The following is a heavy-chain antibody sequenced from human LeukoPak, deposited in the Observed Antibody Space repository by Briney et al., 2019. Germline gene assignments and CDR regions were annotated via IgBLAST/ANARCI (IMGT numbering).Heavy chain of an antibody. CDR3: ATYGVVVGATDY. CDR2: IKDEDGSEK. CDR1: GFTFSKRW. D-gene: IGHD2-15*01. V-gene: IGHV3-7*01. J-gene: IGHJ4*02. Sequence: GGSLRLSCVASGFTFSKRWMSWVRQAPGKGLEWVANIKDEDGSEKYYVDSVKGRFTISRDNAKNSLFLQMNGLRVEDTAVYYCATYGVVVGATDYWGQGTLVTVSS.